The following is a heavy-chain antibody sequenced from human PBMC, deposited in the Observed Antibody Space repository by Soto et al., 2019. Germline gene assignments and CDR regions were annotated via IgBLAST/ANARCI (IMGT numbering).Heavy chain of an antibody. V-gene: IGHV4-31*03. D-gene: IGHD2-15*01. CDR2: IYYSGST. CDR3: ARVVVADTLFYNWFDP. J-gene: IGHJ5*02. Sequence: QVQLQESGPGLVKPSQTLSLTCTVSGGSISSGGYYWSWIRQHPGKGLEWIGYIYYSGSTYYNPSLKSRVTISVDTSKNQFSLKLSSVTAADTAVYYCARVVVADTLFYNWFDPWGQGTLVTVSS. CDR1: GGSISSGGYY.